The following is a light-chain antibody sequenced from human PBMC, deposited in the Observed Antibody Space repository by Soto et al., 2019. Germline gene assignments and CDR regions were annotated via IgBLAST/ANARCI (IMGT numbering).Light chain of an antibody. Sequence: EIVLTQSPATLSLSPGERATLSCRASQSVSSYLAWYQQKPGQAPRLLIYDASNRATGIPARFSGSGSGTDFTLTISSLEPEDFAVYYCQQRSNWPRALTFGGGTTMEIK. CDR1: QSVSSY. J-gene: IGKJ4*01. CDR3: QQRSNWPRALT. V-gene: IGKV3-11*01. CDR2: DAS.